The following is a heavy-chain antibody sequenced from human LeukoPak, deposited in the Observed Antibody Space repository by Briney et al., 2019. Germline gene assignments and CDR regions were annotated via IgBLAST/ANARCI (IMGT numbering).Heavy chain of an antibody. V-gene: IGHV3-23*01. CDR1: GFTFSSYA. Sequence: GGSLRLSCAASGFTFSSYAMSWVRQAPGKGLEWVSAISGSGGSTYYADSVKGRFTIPRDNSKNTLYLQMNSLRAEDTAVYYCAKDLRDFWSGFWFDPWGQGTLVTVSS. J-gene: IGHJ5*02. CDR3: AKDLRDFWSGFWFDP. D-gene: IGHD3-3*01. CDR2: ISGSGGST.